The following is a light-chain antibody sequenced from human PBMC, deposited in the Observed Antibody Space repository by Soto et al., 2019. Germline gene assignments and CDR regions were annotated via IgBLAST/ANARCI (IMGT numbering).Light chain of an antibody. CDR2: DVS. CDR1: SSDVGAYNY. V-gene: IGLV2-14*01. CDR3: KSFTTSDTYV. J-gene: IGLJ1*01. Sequence: QSVLTQPASVSGSPGQSIAISCTGTSSDVGAYNYVSWYLQYPGKAPKLVIFDVSFRPSGVSNRFSGSKSGNTASLTISGPQAEDEADYYCKSFTTSDTYVFGTGTKVTVL.